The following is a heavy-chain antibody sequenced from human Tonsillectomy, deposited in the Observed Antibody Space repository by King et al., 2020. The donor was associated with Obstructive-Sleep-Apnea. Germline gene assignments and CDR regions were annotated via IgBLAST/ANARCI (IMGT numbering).Heavy chain of an antibody. CDR1: GGTFSRFA. V-gene: IGHV1-69*04. D-gene: IGHD5-18*01. J-gene: IGHJ4*02. Sequence: QLVQSGAEVKEPGSSVKVSCKASGGTFSRFAVNWVRQAPGQGFEWMGGIIPVHSRTDYAQKFQGRFPITADKSPSTAYMELSSLRSDDTAVYYCARVREYTYGGGFWDWGQGTLVTVSS. CDR3: ARVREYTYGGGFWD. CDR2: IIPVHSRT.